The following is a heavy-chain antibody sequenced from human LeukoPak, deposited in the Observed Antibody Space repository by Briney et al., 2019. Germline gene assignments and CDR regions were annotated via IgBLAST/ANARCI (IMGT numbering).Heavy chain of an antibody. Sequence: GGSLRLSCATSGFNFDQYAMFWVRQAPGKGLEWVTGITWNSGTIAYADSVKGRFTISRDNAKSSLYLQMNSLRTEDTALYYCVRSVGSDWGHFDFRGQGALVTVSS. D-gene: IGHD7-27*01. CDR2: ITWNSGTI. CDR3: VRSVGSDWGHFDF. J-gene: IGHJ4*02. V-gene: IGHV3-9*01. CDR1: GFNFDQYA.